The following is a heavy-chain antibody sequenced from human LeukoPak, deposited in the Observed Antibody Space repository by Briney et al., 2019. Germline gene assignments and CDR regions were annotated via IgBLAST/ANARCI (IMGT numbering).Heavy chain of an antibody. CDR2: TYYRSQWYF. D-gene: IGHD6-19*01. V-gene: IGHV6-1*01. CDR1: GDSVSSNTAA. J-gene: IGHJ6*02. CDR3: ARDPLAVAGPADYGMDV. Sequence: SQTLSLTCAISGDSVSSNTAAWNWIRQPPSRGLEWLGRTYYRSQWYFDYAASVKSRLTVNPDASRNQFSLHLNSVTPEDTAVYYCARDPLAVAGPADYGMDVWGQGTTVTVS.